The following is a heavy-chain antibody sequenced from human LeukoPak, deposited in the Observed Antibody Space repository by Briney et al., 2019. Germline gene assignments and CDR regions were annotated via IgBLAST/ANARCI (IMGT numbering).Heavy chain of an antibody. CDR2: ISYDGSNK. J-gene: IGHJ4*02. CDR1: GFTFSSYG. Sequence: GRSLRLSYAATGFTFSSYGMHWVRQAPGKGLEWVAVISYDGSNKYYADSVKGRFTISRDNSKNTLYLQMNSLRAEDTAVYYCAKDRAREAYCGGDCYSPPDYWGQGTLVTVSS. V-gene: IGHV3-30*18. CDR3: AKDRAREAYCGGDCYSPPDY. D-gene: IGHD2-21*02.